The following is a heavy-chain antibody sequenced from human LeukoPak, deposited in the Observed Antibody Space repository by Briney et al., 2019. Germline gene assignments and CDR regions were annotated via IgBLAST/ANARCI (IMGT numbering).Heavy chain of an antibody. V-gene: IGHV3-74*01. D-gene: IGHD2-2*01. J-gene: IGHJ4*02. CDR2: INTDGSST. CDR3: AKRLYCSSTRCQSFDN. CDR1: GFTFSSYW. Sequence: PGGSLRLSCAASGFTFSSYWMHWVRQAPGKGLVWVSRINTDGSSTSYADSVKGRFTISRDNSKNTLYLQMYSLRAEDTAVYYCAKRLYCSSTRCQSFDNWGQGTLVTVSS.